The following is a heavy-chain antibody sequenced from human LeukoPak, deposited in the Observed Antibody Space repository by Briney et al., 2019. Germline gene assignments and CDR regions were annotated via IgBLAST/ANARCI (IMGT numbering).Heavy chain of an antibody. Sequence: SVKVSCKASGGTFSSYAISWVRQALGQGLEWMGRIIPIFGIANYAQKFQGRVTITADKSTSTAYMELSSLRSEDTAVYYCARGRGYYDSSGYFDYWGQGTLVTVSS. D-gene: IGHD3-22*01. J-gene: IGHJ4*02. V-gene: IGHV1-69*04. CDR3: ARGRGYYDSSGYFDY. CDR1: GGTFSSYA. CDR2: IIPIFGIA.